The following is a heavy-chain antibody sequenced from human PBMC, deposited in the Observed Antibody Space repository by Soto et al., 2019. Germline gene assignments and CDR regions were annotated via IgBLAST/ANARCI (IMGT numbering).Heavy chain of an antibody. CDR1: TFTFTSSA. Sequence: QMQLVQSGPEVKKPGTSVKVSCKASTFTFTSSAVQWVRQARGQRLEWIGGIVVGSGNTKYAQNFQERVTITRDMTSGTAYLELSSRRSEDTAVYYCATHREGATCYCDYCGEGNLLSVSS. D-gene: IGHD1-26*01. J-gene: IGHJ4*02. CDR2: IVVGSGNT. V-gene: IGHV1-58*01. CDR3: ATHREGATCYCDY.